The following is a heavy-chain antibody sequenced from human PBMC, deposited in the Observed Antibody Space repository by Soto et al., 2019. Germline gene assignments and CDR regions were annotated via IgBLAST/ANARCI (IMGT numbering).Heavy chain of an antibody. Sequence: LGESLKISCKGSGYSFTRYWIIWVRQMPGKGLEWMGRIDPTDSYTNYSPSFQGHVTISADKSITTAYLQWSSLKASDTAMYYCARPLAVAGSYYYYGMDVWGQGTAVTVSS. J-gene: IGHJ6*02. CDR2: IDPTDSYT. CDR1: GYSFTRYW. D-gene: IGHD6-19*01. V-gene: IGHV5-10-1*01. CDR3: ARPLAVAGSYYYYGMDV.